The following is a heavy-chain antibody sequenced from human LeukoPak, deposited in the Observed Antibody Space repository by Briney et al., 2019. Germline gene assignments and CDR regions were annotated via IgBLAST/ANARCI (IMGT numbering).Heavy chain of an antibody. CDR3: AREALTSLDYYDSSGYYYPEYFQH. J-gene: IGHJ1*01. Sequence: GGSLRLSCAASGFTFSSYSMNWVRQAPGKGLEWVSSISSSSSYIYYADSVKGRFTISRDNAKNSLYLQMNSLRAEDTAVYYCAREALTSLDYYDSSGYYYPEYFQHWGQGTLVTVSS. CDR1: GFTFSSYS. D-gene: IGHD3-22*01. CDR2: ISSSSSYI. V-gene: IGHV3-21*01.